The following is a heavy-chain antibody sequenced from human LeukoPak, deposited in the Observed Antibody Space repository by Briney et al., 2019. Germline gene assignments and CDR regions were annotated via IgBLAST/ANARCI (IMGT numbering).Heavy chain of an antibody. CDR2: IYYSGST. D-gene: IGHD3-9*01. V-gene: IGHV4-59*08. Sequence: SETLSLTCTVSGGSISSYYWSWIRQPPGKGLEWIGYIYYSGSTNYNPSLKSRVTISVDTSKNQFSLKLSSVTAADTAVYYCARRTRDYDILTGPYYFDYWGQGTLVTVSS. CDR3: ARRTRDYDILTGPYYFDY. CDR1: GGSISSYY. J-gene: IGHJ4*02.